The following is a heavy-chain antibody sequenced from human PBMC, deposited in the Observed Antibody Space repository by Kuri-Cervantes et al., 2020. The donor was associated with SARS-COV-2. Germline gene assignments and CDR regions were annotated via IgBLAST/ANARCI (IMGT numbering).Heavy chain of an antibody. CDR1: GFTFSDYY. Sequence: GALRLSCAASGFTFSDYYMSWIRQAPGKGLEWVSYISSSGSTIYYADSVKGRFTISRDNAKNSLYLQMNSLRLEDTALYYCAKVFGVGSNIKYFDSWGQGTVVTVSS. CDR2: ISSSGSTI. D-gene: IGHD3-10*02. V-gene: IGHV3-11*01. J-gene: IGHJ4*02. CDR3: AKVFGVGSNIKYFDS.